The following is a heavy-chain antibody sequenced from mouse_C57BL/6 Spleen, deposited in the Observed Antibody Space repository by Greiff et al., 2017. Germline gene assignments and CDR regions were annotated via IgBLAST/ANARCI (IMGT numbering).Heavy chain of an antibody. D-gene: IGHD1-1*01. CDR2: IYPGDGDT. J-gene: IGHJ3*01. CDR1: GYAFSSSW. Sequence: QVQLQQSGPELVKPGASVKISCKASGYAFSSSWMNWVKQRPGKGLEWIGRIYPGDGDTNYNGKFKGKATLTADKSSSTAYMQLSSLTSEDSAVYCCERDGRSEFAYWGQGTLVTVSA. CDR3: ERDGRSEFAY. V-gene: IGHV1-82*01.